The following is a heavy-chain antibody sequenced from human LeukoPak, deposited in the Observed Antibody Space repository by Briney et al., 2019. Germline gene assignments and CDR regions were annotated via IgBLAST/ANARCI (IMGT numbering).Heavy chain of an antibody. Sequence: PSETLSLTCTVSGGSISSSSYSWAWIRQSPGKGLEWIGSISPRGNTYYDLPLKSRVTISVDTSKNQFSLKLSSVTATDTAVYYCARLGRDLELKYFSLWGQGSLVTVSS. CDR3: ARLGRDLELKYFSL. V-gene: IGHV4-39*01. J-gene: IGHJ4*02. CDR2: ISPRGNT. CDR1: GGSISSSSYS. D-gene: IGHD1-26*01.